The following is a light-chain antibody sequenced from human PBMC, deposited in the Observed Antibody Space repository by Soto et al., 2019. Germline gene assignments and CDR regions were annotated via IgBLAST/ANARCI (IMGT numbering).Light chain of an antibody. CDR3: QQYGSSGT. V-gene: IGKV3-20*01. CDR2: GAS. J-gene: IGKJ1*01. Sequence: ELVLTQSPCTLSLSPGERATLSCRASQSVSSNLAWYQQKPGQAPRLLIYGASNRATGIPDRVSGSGSGTDFTLTISRLEPEDFAVYYCQQYGSSGTFGQGTKVDIK. CDR1: QSVSSN.